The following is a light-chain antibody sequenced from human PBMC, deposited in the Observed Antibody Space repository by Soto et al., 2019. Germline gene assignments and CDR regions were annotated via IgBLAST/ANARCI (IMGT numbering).Light chain of an antibody. V-gene: IGLV1-51*02. CDR1: SSKIGKNY. J-gene: IGLJ3*02. Sequence: QSVLTQPPPVSAAPGQKVTISCSGSSSKIGKNYVSWYQQLPGTAPKLLIYEDDKRPSGIPVRFSGSKSGASATLGITGLQTGDEADYYCGAWASSLSAWVFGGGTKVTVL. CDR3: GAWASSLSAWV. CDR2: EDD.